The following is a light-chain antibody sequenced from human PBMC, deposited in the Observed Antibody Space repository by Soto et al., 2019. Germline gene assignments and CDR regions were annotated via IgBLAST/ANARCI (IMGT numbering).Light chain of an antibody. Sequence: EILLTHSPATLSLSPGERATLACRSSQSVSTYLAWYQQKPGQAPRLLIYDASNRATGIPARFSGSGSWTDVTLTIRSLEPEDFAVYYCQQRSNWPRTFRQGTKVEI. CDR1: QSVSTY. CDR3: QQRSNWPRT. V-gene: IGKV3-11*01. CDR2: DAS. J-gene: IGKJ1*01.